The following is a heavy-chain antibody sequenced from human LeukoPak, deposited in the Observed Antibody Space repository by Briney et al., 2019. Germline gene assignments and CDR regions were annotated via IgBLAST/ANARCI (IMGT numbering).Heavy chain of an antibody. V-gene: IGHV3-21*01. CDR2: ISSSSSYI. Sequence: GGSLRLSCAASGFTFSSYSMNWVRQAPGKGLEWASSISSSSSYIYYADSVKGRFTISRDNAKNSLYLQMNSLRAEDTAVYYCARGESSSWYYGYWGQGTLVTVSS. CDR3: ARGESSSWYYGY. CDR1: GFTFSSYS. D-gene: IGHD6-13*01. J-gene: IGHJ4*02.